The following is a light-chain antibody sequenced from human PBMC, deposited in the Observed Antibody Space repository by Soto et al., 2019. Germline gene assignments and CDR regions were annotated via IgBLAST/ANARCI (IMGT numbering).Light chain of an antibody. Sequence: DIQMTQSPSSLSASVGDRVTITCRASQSISSYLNWNQQKPGKAPKLLIYSASTLQSGVPSRFSGSGSGTDFTLTISSLQPEDFATYYCLQVDVYPWTFGQGTKVDIK. J-gene: IGKJ1*01. CDR3: LQVDVYPWT. CDR1: QSISSY. CDR2: SAS. V-gene: IGKV1-39*01.